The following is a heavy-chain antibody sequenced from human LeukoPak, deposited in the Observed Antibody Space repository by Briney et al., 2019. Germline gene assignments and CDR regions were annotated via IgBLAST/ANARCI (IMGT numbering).Heavy chain of an antibody. V-gene: IGHV4-39*01. Sequence: PSETLSLTCTVSGDSISSSSYYWGWIRQPPGKGLEWIGSIYYSGSTYYNPSLKSRVTISVDTSKNQFSLKLSSVTAADTAVYHCARRLYYGKTFDYWGQGTLVTVSS. D-gene: IGHD3-22*01. CDR3: ARRLYYGKTFDY. CDR2: IYYSGST. J-gene: IGHJ4*02. CDR1: GDSISSSSYY.